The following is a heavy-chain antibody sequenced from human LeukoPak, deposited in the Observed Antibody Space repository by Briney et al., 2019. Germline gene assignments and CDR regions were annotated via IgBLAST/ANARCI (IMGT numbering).Heavy chain of an antibody. Sequence: PGGSLRLSCAASGFTFSSYEMNWVRQAPGKGLEWVAVISFDGSNKYYADSVKGRFTISRDSSRNTLYLQMNSLRAEDTAVYYCAKAYTIFGEVIFQYLYMDVWGKGTTVTVSS. CDR3: AKAYTIFGEVIFQYLYMDV. V-gene: IGHV3-30*18. D-gene: IGHD3-3*01. CDR1: GFTFSSYE. CDR2: ISFDGSNK. J-gene: IGHJ6*03.